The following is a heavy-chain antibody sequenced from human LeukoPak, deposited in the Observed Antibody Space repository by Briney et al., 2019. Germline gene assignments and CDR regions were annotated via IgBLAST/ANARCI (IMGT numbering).Heavy chain of an antibody. D-gene: IGHD1-26*01. J-gene: IGHJ5*01. CDR3: VRDWDHFDFDS. V-gene: IGHV3-74*01. Sequence: PGGSLRLSCAASGFTFRDYWMHWICQAPGKGLVWVSRIKGDGSHTIYADSVKGRFTISRDNAKNTLYLQMKSLRVEDTALYYCVRDWDHFDFDSWGQGTLVTVSS. CDR1: GFTFRDYW. CDR2: IKGDGSHT.